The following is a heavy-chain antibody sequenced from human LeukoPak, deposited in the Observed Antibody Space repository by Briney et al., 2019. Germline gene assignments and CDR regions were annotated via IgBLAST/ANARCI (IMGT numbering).Heavy chain of an antibody. CDR3: ARDPRASPGYYFDY. Sequence: ASVKVSCKASGYTFTGYYMHWVRQAPGQGLEWMGWINPSSGGTNYAQKFQGRVTMTRDTSISTAYMELSRLRSDDTAVYYCARDPRASPGYYFDYWGQGTLVTVSS. V-gene: IGHV1-2*02. CDR2: INPSSGGT. J-gene: IGHJ4*02. CDR1: GYTFTGYY.